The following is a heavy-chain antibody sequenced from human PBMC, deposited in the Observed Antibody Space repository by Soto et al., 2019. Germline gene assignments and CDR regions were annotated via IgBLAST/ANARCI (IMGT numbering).Heavy chain of an antibody. V-gene: IGHV1-46*01. CDR2: INPSGGST. D-gene: IGHD2-2*01. CDR3: ARFVFCSSTSAPCFNYYYYMDV. CDR1: GYTFTSYY. Sequence: ASVKVSCKASGYTFTSYYMHWVRQAPGQGLEWMGIINPSGGSTSYAQKFQGRVTMTRDTSTSTVYMELSSLRSEDTAVYYCARFVFCSSTSAPCFNYYYYMDVWGKGTTVTGSS. J-gene: IGHJ6*03.